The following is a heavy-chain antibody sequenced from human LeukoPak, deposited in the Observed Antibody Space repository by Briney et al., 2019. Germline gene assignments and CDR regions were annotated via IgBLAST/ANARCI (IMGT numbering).Heavy chain of an antibody. Sequence: GSLRLSCAASGFTFTSHAMTWVRQAPGKGLEWVSGIHSSGVGTHYADSVKGRFTISRDNSKNTLYLQMNSLRADDTAVYYCARAFQLPHASDLWGQGTMVTVSS. CDR2: IHSSGVGT. J-gene: IGHJ3*01. D-gene: IGHD2-2*01. CDR1: GFTFTSHA. V-gene: IGHV3-23*01. CDR3: ARAFQLPHASDL.